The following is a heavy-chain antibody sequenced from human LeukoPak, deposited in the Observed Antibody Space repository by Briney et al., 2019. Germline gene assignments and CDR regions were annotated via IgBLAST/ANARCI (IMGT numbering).Heavy chain of an antibody. CDR1: GGSISSSNW. D-gene: IGHD3-10*01. CDR2: IYRSGST. CDR3: AAVPESYYTVYYFNY. V-gene: IGHV4-4*02. Sequence: PSETLSLTCAVSGGSISSSNWWSWVRQPPGKGLEWIGEIYRSGSTNYNPSLKSRVTMSVDTSKNQFSLKLTSVTAADTAVYYCAAVPESYYTVYYFNYWGQGTLVTVSS. J-gene: IGHJ4*02.